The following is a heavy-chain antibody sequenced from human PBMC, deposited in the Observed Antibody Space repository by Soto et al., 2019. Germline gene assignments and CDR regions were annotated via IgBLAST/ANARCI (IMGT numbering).Heavy chain of an antibody. V-gene: IGHV1-3*01. CDR3: ASDQYCSGGSCYWGDDAFDI. Sequence: ASVKVSCKASEYTFTSYAMHWVRQAPGQRLEWMGWINAGNGNTKYSQKFQSRVTITRDTSASTAYMELSSLRSEDTAVYYCASDQYCSGGSCYWGDDAFDIWGQGTMVTVSS. J-gene: IGHJ3*02. CDR1: EYTFTSYA. D-gene: IGHD2-15*01. CDR2: INAGNGNT.